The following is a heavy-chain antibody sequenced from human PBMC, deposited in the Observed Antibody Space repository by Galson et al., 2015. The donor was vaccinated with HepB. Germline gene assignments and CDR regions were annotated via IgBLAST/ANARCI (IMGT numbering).Heavy chain of an antibody. V-gene: IGHV3-23*01. J-gene: IGHJ4*02. CDR2: ISGSGAIT. CDR3: AKEGQWFGESPLDS. D-gene: IGHD3-10*01. CDR1: GFTFSSYG. Sequence: SLRLSCAASGFTFSSYGMSWVRQAPGEGLQWVSTISGSGAITYDADSVKGWFTIYRHKSNNTPYLQMNSLRVEDMAIYYCAKEGQWFGESPLDSWGQGTLVTVSS.